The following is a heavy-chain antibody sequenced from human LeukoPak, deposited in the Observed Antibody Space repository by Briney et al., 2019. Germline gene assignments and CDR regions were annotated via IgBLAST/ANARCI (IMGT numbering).Heavy chain of an antibody. D-gene: IGHD4-17*01. Sequence: PGGSLRLSCAAPGFTFSSYSMNWVRQAPGKGLEWVSSISSSSSYIYYADSVKGRFTISRDNAKNSLYLQMNSLRAEDTAVYYCARSFNPGYGDFLWGQGTLVTVSS. V-gene: IGHV3-21*04. CDR1: GFTFSSYS. J-gene: IGHJ4*02. CDR2: ISSSSSYI. CDR3: ARSFNPGYGDFL.